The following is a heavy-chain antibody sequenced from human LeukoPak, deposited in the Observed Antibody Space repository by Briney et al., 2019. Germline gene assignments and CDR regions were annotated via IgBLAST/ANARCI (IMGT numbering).Heavy chain of an antibody. D-gene: IGHD3-22*01. V-gene: IGHV3-23*01. Sequence: GGSLRLSCTASGFSFSSYSMNWVRQAPGKGLKWVSHISSLSRIYYADSVKGRFTISRDNSKNTLYLQMNSLRAEDTAVYYCAKVGLSDYYDSSGYPTDYWGQGTLVTVSS. CDR1: GFSFSSYS. CDR3: AKVGLSDYYDSSGYPTDY. CDR2: ISSLSRI. J-gene: IGHJ4*02.